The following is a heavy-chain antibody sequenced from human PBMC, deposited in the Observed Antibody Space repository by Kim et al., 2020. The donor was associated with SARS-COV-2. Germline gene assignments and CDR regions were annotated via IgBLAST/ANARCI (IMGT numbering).Heavy chain of an antibody. CDR2: IYQDGTNK. Sequence: IYQDGTNKYDADSVKGRFTISRDNSKITLYLQMNSLRGEDTAVYYCTTYEFWGQGTPVTVSS. CDR3: TTYEF. J-gene: IGHJ4*02. D-gene: IGHD3-22*01. V-gene: IGHV3-33*01.